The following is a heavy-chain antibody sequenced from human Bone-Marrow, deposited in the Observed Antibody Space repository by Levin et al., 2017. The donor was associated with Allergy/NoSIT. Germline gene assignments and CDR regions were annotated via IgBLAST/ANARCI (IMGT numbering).Heavy chain of an antibody. Sequence: LSLTCAASGFYFRVSGMHWVRQAPGKGLEWVAVISGDGTKKYYADSVRGRFTISKDTSENTMYLQMDSLRVEDTAIYYCAKDRDQGFAYFGRGGTDPWGQGTLVVVSS. CDR3: AKDRDQGFAYFGRGGTDP. D-gene: IGHD3-16*01. J-gene: IGHJ5*02. V-gene: IGHV3-30*18. CDR2: ISGDGTKK. CDR1: GFYFRVSG.